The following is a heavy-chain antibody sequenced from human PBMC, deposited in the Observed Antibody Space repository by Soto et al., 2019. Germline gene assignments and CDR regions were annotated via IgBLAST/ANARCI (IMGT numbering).Heavy chain of an antibody. J-gene: IGHJ4*02. D-gene: IGHD3-3*01. CDR3: ATSGLRFLEWPSYYFDY. Sequence: GGSLRLSCAASGFTFSSYGMHWVRQAPGKGLEWVAVIWYDGSNKYYADSVKGRFTISRDNSKNTLYLQMNSLRAEDTAVYYSATSGLRFLEWPSYYFDYWGQGTLVTVSS. V-gene: IGHV3-33*01. CDR1: GFTFSSYG. CDR2: IWYDGSNK.